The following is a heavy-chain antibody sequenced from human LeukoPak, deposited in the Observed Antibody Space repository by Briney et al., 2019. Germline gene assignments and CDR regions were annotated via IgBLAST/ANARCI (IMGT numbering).Heavy chain of an antibody. V-gene: IGHV1-69*05. CDR1: GGTFSSYA. CDR3: ARGPYDSSGYYYSFDH. J-gene: IGHJ4*02. D-gene: IGHD3-22*01. CDR2: IIPIFGTA. Sequence: SVKVSCKASGGTFSSYAISWVRQAPGQGLEWMGGIIPIFGTANYAQKFQGRVTITTDESTSTAYMELSSLRSEDTAVYYCARGPYDSSGYYYSFDHWGQGTLVTVPS.